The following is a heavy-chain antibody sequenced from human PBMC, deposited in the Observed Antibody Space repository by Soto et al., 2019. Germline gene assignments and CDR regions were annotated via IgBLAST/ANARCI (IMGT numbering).Heavy chain of an antibody. CDR3: ARGSKSNNWKLFDY. V-gene: IGHV3-66*01. CDR2: MYAAGST. J-gene: IGHJ4*02. Sequence: EVQLVESGGGLVQPGGSLRLSCAVTGFTISSNYMNWVRQAPGKGLEWVSVMYAAGSTYYEDSVKGRFNISRDNSKNTGYLQMNSLRGGDTAVYYCARGSKSNNWKLFDYWGQGTLVTVSS. CDR1: GFTISSNY. D-gene: IGHD1-1*01.